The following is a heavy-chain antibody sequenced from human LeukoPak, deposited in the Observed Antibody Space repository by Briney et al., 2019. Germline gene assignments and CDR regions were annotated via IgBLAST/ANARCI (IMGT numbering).Heavy chain of an antibody. D-gene: IGHD2-15*01. CDR3: ASFYCSGGSCYQYYYYYYMDV. V-gene: IGHV4-39*01. Sequence: PSETLSLTCTVSGASISGSGYYWGWIRQPPGKGLEWIGNIYYSGSTYYNASLQSRVTISIDTSKNQFSLRLNSVTAADTAMYYCASFYCSGGSCYQYYYYYYMDVWGKGTTVTISS. J-gene: IGHJ6*03. CDR2: IYYSGST. CDR1: GASISGSGYY.